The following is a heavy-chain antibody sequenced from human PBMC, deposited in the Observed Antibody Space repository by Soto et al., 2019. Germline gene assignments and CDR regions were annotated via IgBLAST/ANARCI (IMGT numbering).Heavy chain of an antibody. CDR2: INAGNGNT. CDR3: ARGPGGPAGPGDY. CDR1: GYTFTNYA. V-gene: IGHV1-3*01. Sequence: QVQLVQSGAEVKKPGASVKVSCKASGYTFTNYAMHWVRQAPGQRLEWMGWINAGNGNTKYSQKFQGRVTITRDTSAITAYMDLSSLRSEDTAVYYCARGPGGPAGPGDYWGRRTLVTVSS. J-gene: IGHJ4*01. D-gene: IGHD2-15*01.